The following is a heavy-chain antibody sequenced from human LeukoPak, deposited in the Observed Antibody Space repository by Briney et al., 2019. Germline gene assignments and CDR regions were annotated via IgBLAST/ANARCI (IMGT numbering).Heavy chain of an antibody. Sequence: ASVKVSCHASGYTFTDYYMHWVRQAPGQGLEWMGLINPNSGGTNYAQKFQGRVTMTRDTSISTAYMELSRLRSEDTAVYYCARVYLGVYYYGSSGYSHLDYWGQGTLVTVSS. D-gene: IGHD3-22*01. J-gene: IGHJ4*02. CDR2: INPNSGGT. CDR1: GYTFTDYY. CDR3: ARVYLGVYYYGSSGYSHLDY. V-gene: IGHV1-2*02.